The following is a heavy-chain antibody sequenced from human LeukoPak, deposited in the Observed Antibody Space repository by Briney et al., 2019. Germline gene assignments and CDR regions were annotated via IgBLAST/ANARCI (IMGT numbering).Heavy chain of an antibody. CDR2: IYHSGST. D-gene: IGHD6-13*01. J-gene: IGHJ6*03. CDR1: GGSISSGGYY. V-gene: IGHV4-30-2*01. CDR3: ARVSMYSSSWYAHYYYYMDV. Sequence: SETLSLTCTVSGGSISSGGYYWSWIRQPPGKGLEWIGYIYHSGSTYYNPSLKSRVTISVDRSKNQFSLKLSSVTAADTAVYYCARVSMYSSSWYAHYYYYMDVWGKGTTVTVSS.